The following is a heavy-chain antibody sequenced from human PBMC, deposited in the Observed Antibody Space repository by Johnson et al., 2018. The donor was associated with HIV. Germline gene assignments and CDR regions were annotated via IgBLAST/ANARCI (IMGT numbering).Heavy chain of an antibody. V-gene: IGHV3-53*01. J-gene: IGHJ3*02. CDR3: ARGRYTTAEWDDAFDI. CDR2: IYSGGST. Sequence: EVQLVESGGGLIQPGGSLRLSCAASGFTVSSNYMSWVRQAPGKGLEWVSVIYSGGSTYYADSVKGRFTISRDNSKNTLYLQMNRLRAEDTAVYYCARGRYTTAEWDDAFDIWGQGTMVTVSS. D-gene: IGHD1-26*01. CDR1: GFTVSSNY.